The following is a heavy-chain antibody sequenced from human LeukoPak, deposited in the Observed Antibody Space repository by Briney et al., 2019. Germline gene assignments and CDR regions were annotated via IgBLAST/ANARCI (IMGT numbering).Heavy chain of an antibody. D-gene: IGHD4-23*01. CDR2: IYYSGST. CDR1: GGSVSSVGYY. V-gene: IGHV4-31*03. Sequence: SETLSLTCTVSGGSVSSVGYYWTWIRQHPGKGLEWIGYIYYSGSTYYNPSLKSRITISKDTSKSQFSLKLSSVTAADTAVYYCARHVDYGGNRNWFDPWGQGTLVTVSS. CDR3: ARHVDYGGNRNWFDP. J-gene: IGHJ5*02.